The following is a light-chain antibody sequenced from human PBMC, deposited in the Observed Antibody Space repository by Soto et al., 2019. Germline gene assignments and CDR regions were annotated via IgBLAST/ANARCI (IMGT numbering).Light chain of an antibody. CDR1: SSDVGSYNY. CDR2: EVT. J-gene: IGLJ1*01. Sequence: QSVLTQPASVSGSPGQSITISCTGTSSDVGSYNYVSWYQHHPGKAPKLMLYEVTNRPSGVSNRFSGSKSGNTASLTISGLRAEDEADYYCTSYTSDSTPYVFGTGTKLTVL. CDR3: TSYTSDSTPYV. V-gene: IGLV2-14*01.